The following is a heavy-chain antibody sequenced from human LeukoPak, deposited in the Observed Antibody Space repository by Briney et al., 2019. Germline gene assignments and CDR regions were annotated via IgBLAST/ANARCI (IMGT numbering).Heavy chain of an antibody. CDR1: GFAFGDFA. Sequence: GGSLRLSCEASGFAFGDFAMAWVRQGPGKGLEWFAGISWNIDAIGYADSVRGRFTINRRNARWATYLQMNSLRVEGTAFYYCVKGRTTRYLDWLYRTGGDFDFWGQGVLVTVSS. J-gene: IGHJ4*02. V-gene: IGHV3-9*01. CDR2: ISWNIDAI. D-gene: IGHD3-9*01. CDR3: VKGRTTRYLDWLYRTGGDFDF.